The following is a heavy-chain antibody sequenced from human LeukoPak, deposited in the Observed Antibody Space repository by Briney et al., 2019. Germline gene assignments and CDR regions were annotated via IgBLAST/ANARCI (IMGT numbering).Heavy chain of an antibody. J-gene: IGHJ4*02. CDR1: GGSLSGYY. Sequence: SETLSLTCAVYGGSLSGYYWSWIRQPPGKGLEWIGEINHSGSTNYNPSLKSRVTISVDTSKNQFSLKLSSVTAADTAVYYCARNYDYGDYGGFDYWGQGTLVTVSS. D-gene: IGHD4-17*01. V-gene: IGHV4-34*01. CDR3: ARNYDYGDYGGFDY. CDR2: INHSGST.